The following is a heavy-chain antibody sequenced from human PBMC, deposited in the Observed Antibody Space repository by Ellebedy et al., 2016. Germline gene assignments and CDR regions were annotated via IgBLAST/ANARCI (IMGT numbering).Heavy chain of an antibody. CDR2: ISGSGGST. J-gene: IGHJ1*01. Sequence: GESLKISCAASGFTFSSYAMSWVRQAPGKGLEWVSAISGSGGSTYYADSVKGRFTISRDNSTNTLYLQMNSLRAEDTAVYYCAKGRGILWFGELYWGQGTLVTVSS. V-gene: IGHV3-23*01. D-gene: IGHD3-10*01. CDR3: AKGRGILWFGELY. CDR1: GFTFSSYA.